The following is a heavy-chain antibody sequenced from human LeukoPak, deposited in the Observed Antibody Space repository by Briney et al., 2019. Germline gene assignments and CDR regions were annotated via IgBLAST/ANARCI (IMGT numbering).Heavy chain of an antibody. Sequence: PGGSLRLSCAASGFTFSSYAMSWVRQAPGKGPEWVSAISGSGGSTYYADSVKGRFTISRDNSKNTLYLQMNSLRAGDTAVYYCAHHYYDSSGPFDYWGQGTLVTVSS. J-gene: IGHJ4*02. D-gene: IGHD3-22*01. CDR1: GFTFSSYA. CDR2: ISGSGGST. V-gene: IGHV3-23*01. CDR3: AHHYYDSSGPFDY.